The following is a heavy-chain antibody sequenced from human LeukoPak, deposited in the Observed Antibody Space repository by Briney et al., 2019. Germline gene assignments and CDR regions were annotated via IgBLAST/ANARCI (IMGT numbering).Heavy chain of an antibody. CDR3: ALDGHPLYY. Sequence: PSETLSLTCTVSGYSISSGYYWGWIRQPPGKGLEWIGSIYHSGSTYYNPSLKSRATISVDTSKNQFSLKLSSVTAADTAVYYCALDGHPLYYWGQGTLVTVSS. J-gene: IGHJ4*02. CDR1: GYSISSGYY. CDR2: IYHSGST. V-gene: IGHV4-38-2*02.